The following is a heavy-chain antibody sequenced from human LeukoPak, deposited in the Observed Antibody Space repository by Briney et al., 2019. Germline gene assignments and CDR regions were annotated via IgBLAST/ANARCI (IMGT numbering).Heavy chain of an antibody. D-gene: IGHD6-13*01. CDR1: GGTFSSYA. Sequence: GASVKVSCKASGGTFSSYAISWVRQAPGQGLEWMGGIIPIFGTANYAQKFQGRVTITADESTSTAYMELSSLRSEDTAVYYCATHTSIAAAGSLFDYWGQGTLVTVSS. CDR3: ATHTSIAAAGSLFDY. V-gene: IGHV1-69*13. CDR2: IIPIFGTA. J-gene: IGHJ4*02.